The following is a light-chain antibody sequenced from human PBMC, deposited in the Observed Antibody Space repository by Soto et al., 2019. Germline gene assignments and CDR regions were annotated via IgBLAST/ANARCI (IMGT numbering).Light chain of an antibody. CDR3: CSYAGSSTYV. CDR2: DVS. V-gene: IGLV2-11*01. CDR1: SSVVGGYNF. J-gene: IGLJ1*01. Sequence: QSALTQPRSVSGSPGQSVTISCTGTSSVVGGYNFVSWYQQHPGKAPKLIIFDVSKRPSGVPDRFSASKSGNTASLTISGLQAEDEADYYCCSYAGSSTYVFGTGTEVTVL.